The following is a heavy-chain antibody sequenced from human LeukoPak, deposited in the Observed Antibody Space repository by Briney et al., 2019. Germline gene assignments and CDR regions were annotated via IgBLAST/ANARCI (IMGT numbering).Heavy chain of an antibody. CDR2: IFPGDSDT. V-gene: IGHV5-51*01. Sequence: GESLKISCKAYGYRFTSNWIGWVRQMPGKGLEWMGIIFPGDSDTRYGPSFQGQVTISVDESISTAYLQWSSLKASDTAIYYCARRRVGSGSYYNVEGYYFDNWGQGTLVTVSS. J-gene: IGHJ4*02. D-gene: IGHD3-10*01. CDR3: ARRRVGSGSYYNVEGYYFDN. CDR1: GYRFTSNW.